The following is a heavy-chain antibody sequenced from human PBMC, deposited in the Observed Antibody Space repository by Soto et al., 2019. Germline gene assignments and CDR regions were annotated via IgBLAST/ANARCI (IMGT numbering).Heavy chain of an antibody. CDR3: ARAPTNKYCSSTSCYGSFEY. V-gene: IGHV4-34*01. CDR1: GGSFSGYY. Sequence: QVQLQQWGAGLLKPSETLSLTCAVYGGSFSGYYWSWIRQPPGKGLEWIGEINHSGSTNYNPSLKRRVTLSVDTPNNQFSLKLSSVTAADTAVYHCARAPTNKYCSSTSCYGSFEYWGQGTLVTVSS. CDR2: INHSGST. D-gene: IGHD2-2*01. J-gene: IGHJ4*02.